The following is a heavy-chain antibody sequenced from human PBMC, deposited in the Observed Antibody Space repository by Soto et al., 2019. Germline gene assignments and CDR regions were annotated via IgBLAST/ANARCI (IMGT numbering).Heavy chain of an antibody. CDR1: GYTFTGYY. CDR3: AGTSCSSTTCPTTY. CDR2: INPHSGGT. Sequence: QVQLVQSGAEVKKPGASVKVSCKTSGYTFTGYYIYWVRQAPGQGLEWMGWINPHSGGTDSSQKFQGRVTMTRDTSISIAYMELSRLRSDDTAVYYCAGTSCSSTTCPTTYWGQGTLVTVSS. J-gene: IGHJ4*02. V-gene: IGHV1-2*02. D-gene: IGHD2-2*01.